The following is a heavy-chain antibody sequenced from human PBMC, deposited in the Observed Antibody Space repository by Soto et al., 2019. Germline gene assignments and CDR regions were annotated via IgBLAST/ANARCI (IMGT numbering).Heavy chain of an antibody. CDR2: ISWNSGSI. CDR1: GFTFDDYA. V-gene: IGHV3-9*01. J-gene: IGHJ5*02. D-gene: IGHD3-3*01. CDR3: AKDDFWSGYALQFDP. Sequence: PGGSLRLSCAASGFTFDDYAMHWVRQAPGKGLEWDSGISWNSGSIGYADSVKGRFTISRDNAKNSLYLQMNSLRAEDTALYYWAKDDFWSGYALQFDPWGQGTLVTVSS.